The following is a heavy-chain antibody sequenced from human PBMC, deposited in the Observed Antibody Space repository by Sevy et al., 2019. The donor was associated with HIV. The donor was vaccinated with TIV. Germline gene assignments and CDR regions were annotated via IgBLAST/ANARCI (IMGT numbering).Heavy chain of an antibody. CDR1: GASISNYY. Sequence: SETLSLTCTVSGASISNYYWSWIRQPPGKGLEWIAYLYYGGRTNYNPSLKSRVTISVDKSKNQFSLKLISVTAADTAVYYCARHSIADRSWYFDLWGRGTLVTVSS. D-gene: IGHD6-6*01. V-gene: IGHV4-59*01. J-gene: IGHJ2*01. CDR2: LYYGGRT. CDR3: ARHSIADRSWYFDL.